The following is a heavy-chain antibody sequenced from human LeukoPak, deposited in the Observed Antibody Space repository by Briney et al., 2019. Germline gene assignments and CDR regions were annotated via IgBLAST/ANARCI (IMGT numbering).Heavy chain of an antibody. CDR3: ARGRSTSWMSSMGY. CDR2: ISSSSYT. J-gene: IGHJ4*02. V-gene: IGHV3-11*06. D-gene: IGHD2-2*01. Sequence: PGGSLRLSCAASGFTSGDTSLTWFGKPPGRGRNWVSYISSSSYTNYADSVKGRFTISRDNAKNSLYLQMNSLRAEDTAVYYCARGRSTSWMSSMGYWGQGTLVTVSS. CDR1: GFTSGDTS.